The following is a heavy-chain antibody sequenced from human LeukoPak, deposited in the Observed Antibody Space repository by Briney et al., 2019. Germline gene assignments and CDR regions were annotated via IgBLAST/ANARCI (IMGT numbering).Heavy chain of an antibody. V-gene: IGHV3-23*01. CDR1: GFTFSSYW. Sequence: GGSLRLSCAASGFTFSSYWMSWVRQAPGKGLEWVSAISGSGGSTYYADSVKGRFTISRDNSKNTLYLQMNSLRAEDTAVYYCACDSSGWYPPSYWGQGTLVTVSS. CDR2: ISGSGGST. J-gene: IGHJ4*02. CDR3: ACDSSGWYPPSY. D-gene: IGHD6-19*01.